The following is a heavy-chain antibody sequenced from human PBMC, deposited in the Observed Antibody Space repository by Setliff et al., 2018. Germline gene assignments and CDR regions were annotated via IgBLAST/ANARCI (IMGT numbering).Heavy chain of an antibody. CDR2: IHRGVS. D-gene: IGHD3-22*01. CDR3: ARGGVTNYYDSSGIPDAFDI. V-gene: IGHV3-66*01. CDR1: GFTVSSNS. J-gene: IGHJ3*02. Sequence: GGSLRLSCAASGFTVSSNSISWVRQAPGKGPEWVSVIHRGVSHYADSVTGRFTISRDNSKNTLYLQMSSLRAEDTAVYYCARGGVTNYYDSSGIPDAFDIWGQGTMVTVS.